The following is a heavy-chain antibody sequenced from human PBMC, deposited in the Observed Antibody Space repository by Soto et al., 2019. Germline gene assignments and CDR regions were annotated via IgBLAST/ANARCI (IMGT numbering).Heavy chain of an antibody. CDR2: ISYDGSNK. D-gene: IGHD3-22*01. J-gene: IGHJ4*02. V-gene: IGHV3-30*18. Sequence: PGGSMRVSCGAAGFTFISYGRHWVRQAPGKGLEWVAVISYDGSNKYYADSVKGRFTISRDNSKNTLYLQMNSLRAEDTAVYYCAKFYDSSGYYSGGFDYWGQGTLVTVSS. CDR1: GFTFISYG. CDR3: AKFYDSSGYYSGGFDY.